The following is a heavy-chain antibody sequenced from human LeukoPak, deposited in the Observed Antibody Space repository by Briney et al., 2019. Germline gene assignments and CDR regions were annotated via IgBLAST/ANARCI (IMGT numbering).Heavy chain of an antibody. CDR1: GGTXSSYA. CDR3: ASDSSKSSLADP. CDR2: INPSGGST. V-gene: IGHV1-46*01. Sequence: ASVKVSCKASGGTXSSYAISGVRQAPGQGLEWMGIINPSGGSTSCAQKFQGRVTMTSDTSTSTVYMELSSLRSEDTAVYYCASDSSKSSLADPWGQGTLVTVSS. J-gene: IGHJ5*02. D-gene: IGHD2-2*01.